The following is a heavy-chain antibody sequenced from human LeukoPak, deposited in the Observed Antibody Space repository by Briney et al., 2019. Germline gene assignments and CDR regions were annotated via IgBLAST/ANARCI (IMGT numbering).Heavy chain of an antibody. V-gene: IGHV3-74*01. CDR2: ISSDGRST. CDR1: GFTFSDNW. CDR3: ASQLGGNVY. J-gene: IGHJ4*02. D-gene: IGHD3-16*01. Sequence: PGGSLRLSCAASGFTFSDNWMHWVRQAPGKGLVWVSDISSDGRSTIYADSVKGRFTISRDNAKNTLYLQMDSLRAEDTAVYFCASQLGGNVYWGQGTLVTVSS.